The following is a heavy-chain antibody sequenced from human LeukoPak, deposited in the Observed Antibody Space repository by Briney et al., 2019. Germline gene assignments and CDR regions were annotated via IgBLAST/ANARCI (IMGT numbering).Heavy chain of an antibody. CDR2: IYSGGST. CDR1: GFTVSSNY. CDR3: ARAAGGSGSYYVDY. J-gene: IGHJ4*02. V-gene: IGHV3-53*01. D-gene: IGHD3-10*01. Sequence: GGSLRLSCAASGFTVSSNYMSWVRQAPGKGLEWVSIIYSGGSTFYADSVKGRFTISRDNSKNTLYLQMNSLRAEDTAVYYCARAAGGSGSYYVDYWGQGTLVTVSS.